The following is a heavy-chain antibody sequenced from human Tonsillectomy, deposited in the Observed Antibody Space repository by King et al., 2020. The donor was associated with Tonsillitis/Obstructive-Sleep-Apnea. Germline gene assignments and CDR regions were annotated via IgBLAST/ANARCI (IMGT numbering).Heavy chain of an antibody. J-gene: IGHJ4*02. D-gene: IGHD3-3*01. CDR2: IFSNDEK. CDR3: ARVSXXDVXSGXXXXXXXX. V-gene: IGHV2-26*01. CDR1: GFSLSNARMG. Sequence: TLKESGPVLVKPTETLTLTCTVSGFSLSNARMGVSWIRQPPGKALEWLAHIFSNDEKSYSTSLKSRLTISKDTSKSQVVLTMTNMDPVNTATYYCARVSXXDVXSGXXXXXXXXXXXXTLVTVSS.